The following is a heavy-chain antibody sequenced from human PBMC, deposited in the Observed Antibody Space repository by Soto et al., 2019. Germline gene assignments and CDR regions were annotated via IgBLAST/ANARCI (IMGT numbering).Heavy chain of an antibody. CDR3: ARGRASRSHYLLVY. J-gene: IGHJ4*02. Sequence: ASVKVSCKASGDTFTTYDINWVRQATGHGLEWMGWINPNSGNIGYAQRFQGRVTMTRDTAIRTAYMEVSSLRSDDTAVYYCARGRASRSHYLLVYWGQGTLLTGSS. CDR1: GDTFTTYD. D-gene: IGHD3-10*01. V-gene: IGHV1-8*01. CDR2: INPNSGNI.